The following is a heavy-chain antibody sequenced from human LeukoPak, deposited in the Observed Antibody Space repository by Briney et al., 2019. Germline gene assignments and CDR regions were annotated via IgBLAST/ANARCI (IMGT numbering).Heavy chain of an antibody. CDR1: GGSISSGGYY. CDR3: ARDRLPGLDYYYYGMDV. D-gene: IGHD3/OR15-3a*01. J-gene: IGHJ6*02. V-gene: IGHV4-31*03. CDR2: IYYSGST. Sequence: SETLSLTCTVSGGSISSGGYYWSWIRQHPGKGLEWIGYIYYSGSTYYNPSLKSRVTISVDTSKSQFSLKLSPVTAADTAVYYCARDRLPGLDYYYYGMDVWGQGTTVTVSS.